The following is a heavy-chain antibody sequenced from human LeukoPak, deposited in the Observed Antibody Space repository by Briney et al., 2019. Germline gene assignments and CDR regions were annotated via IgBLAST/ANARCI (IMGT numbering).Heavy chain of an antibody. D-gene: IGHD1-26*01. CDR3: ARMGATEVLQH. CDR1: GYAFTGYY. CDR2: INPNSGGT. V-gene: IGHV1-2*02. J-gene: IGHJ1*01. Sequence: ASVKVSCKASGYAFTGYYMLWVGQAPGQGLEWMGWINPNSGGTNYAQKFQGRVTMTRDTSISTAYMELSRLRSDDTAVYYCARMGATEVLQHWGQGTLVTVSS.